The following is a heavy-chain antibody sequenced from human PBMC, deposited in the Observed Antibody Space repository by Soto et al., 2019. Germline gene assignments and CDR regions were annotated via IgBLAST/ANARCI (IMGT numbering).Heavy chain of an antibody. Sequence: ASETLSLTCTVSGGSMSGGTYYRSWIRQPPGQGLEWIGYIYFSGSTYYNPSLKSRVIISVDTSKNQFSLRLSSVTAADTAVYYCARGDWPTQMDVWGQGTTVTVSS. V-gene: IGHV4-31*03. D-gene: IGHD2-21*01. CDR1: GGSMSGGTYY. CDR3: ARGDWPTQMDV. CDR2: IYFSGST. J-gene: IGHJ6*02.